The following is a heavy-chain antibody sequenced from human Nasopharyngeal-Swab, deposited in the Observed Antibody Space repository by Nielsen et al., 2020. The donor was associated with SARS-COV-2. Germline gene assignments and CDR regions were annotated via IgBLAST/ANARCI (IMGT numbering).Heavy chain of an antibody. Sequence: GESLKISCAASGFTFGSYAMSWVRQAPGKGLEWVSAISGSGGSTYYADSVKGRFTISRDNSKNTLYLQMNSLRAEDTAVYYCAKDDRMTTVTSFDYWGQGTLVTVSS. D-gene: IGHD4-11*01. CDR2: ISGSGGST. J-gene: IGHJ4*02. CDR3: AKDDRMTTVTSFDY. V-gene: IGHV3-23*01. CDR1: GFTFGSYA.